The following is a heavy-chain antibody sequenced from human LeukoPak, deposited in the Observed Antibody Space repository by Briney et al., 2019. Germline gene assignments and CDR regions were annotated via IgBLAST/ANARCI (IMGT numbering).Heavy chain of an antibody. Sequence: GGSLRLSCAASGFTFSSYAMSWVRQAPGKGLEWVSAISGSGSTIYYADSVKGRFTVSRDNAKNSLYLQMNSLRAEDTAVYYCARGEYPFDYWGQGTLVTVSS. CDR3: ARGEYPFDY. V-gene: IGHV3-23*01. J-gene: IGHJ4*02. CDR1: GFTFSSYA. CDR2: ISGSGSTI. D-gene: IGHD3-16*01.